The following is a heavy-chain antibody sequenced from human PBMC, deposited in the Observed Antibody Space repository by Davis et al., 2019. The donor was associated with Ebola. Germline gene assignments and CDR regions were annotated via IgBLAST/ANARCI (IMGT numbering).Heavy chain of an antibody. D-gene: IGHD3-3*01. V-gene: IGHV1-69*13. Sequence: SVQVSCKASAGTFSSYAISWVRQAPGQGLEWMGGIIPIFGTANYAQKFQGRVTITADESTSTAYMELSSLRSEDTAVYYCASGDSGFWSGYYTVYGMDVWGQGTTVTVSS. CDR1: AGTFSSYA. J-gene: IGHJ6*02. CDR3: ASGDSGFWSGYYTVYGMDV. CDR2: IIPIFGTA.